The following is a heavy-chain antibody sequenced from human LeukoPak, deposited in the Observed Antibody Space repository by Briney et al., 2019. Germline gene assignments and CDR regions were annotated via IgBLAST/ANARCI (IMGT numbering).Heavy chain of an antibody. CDR3: ARKGISGSYYFDS. Sequence: PGGSLRLSCAASGLTSITNWMHGVPQAPGKGLGWVSRIDSDGSSTTYADSVKGRFTISRDNAKNTLYLQMNSLRAEDTAVYYCARKGISGSYYFDSWGQGTLVTVSS. J-gene: IGHJ4*02. D-gene: IGHD5-12*01. CDR1: GLTSITNW. CDR2: IDSDGSST. V-gene: IGHV3-74*01.